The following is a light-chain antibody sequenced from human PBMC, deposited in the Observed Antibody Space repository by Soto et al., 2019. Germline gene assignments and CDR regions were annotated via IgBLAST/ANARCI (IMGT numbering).Light chain of an antibody. CDR3: QQYIRWPLT. CDR2: GAS. J-gene: IGKJ4*01. CDR1: QSVSTS. Sequence: ERVMTQSPATLSVCTGEGVTLSCRASQSVSTSLAWYQQKPGQAPSLLIYGASTRATGTPARFSGSGSGTEFTLTISSLQSEDFAVYYCQQYIRWPLTFGGGTKV. V-gene: IGKV3-15*01.